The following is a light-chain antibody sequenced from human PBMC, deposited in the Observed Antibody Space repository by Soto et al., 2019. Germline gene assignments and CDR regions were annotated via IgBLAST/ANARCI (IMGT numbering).Light chain of an antibody. V-gene: IGKV3-20*01. Sequence: EIVLTQSPGTLSLSPGERATLSCRASQSVSSSYLAWYQQKPGQAPRPLIYGASSRAIGIPDRFSGSGSGTCFTLTISRLEPEDFAVYYCQQYGSSPWTFGQGTKVEIK. CDR2: GAS. J-gene: IGKJ1*01. CDR3: QQYGSSPWT. CDR1: QSVSSSY.